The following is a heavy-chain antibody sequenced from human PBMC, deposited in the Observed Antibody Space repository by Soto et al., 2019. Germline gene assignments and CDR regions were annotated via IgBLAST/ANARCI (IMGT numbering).Heavy chain of an antibody. CDR3: ARDWREMPTDY. CDR1: GFTFSTYS. D-gene: IGHD2-2*01. V-gene: IGHV3-48*01. J-gene: IGHJ4*02. Sequence: EVQLVESGGGLVQPGGSLRLSCAASGFTFSTYSMSWVRQAPGKGLEWVSYISSDGRTVNYADSVEGRFTISRDDAKNSLYLQMNNLRAEDTAVYYCARDWREMPTDYWGQGTLVTVSS. CDR2: ISSDGRTV.